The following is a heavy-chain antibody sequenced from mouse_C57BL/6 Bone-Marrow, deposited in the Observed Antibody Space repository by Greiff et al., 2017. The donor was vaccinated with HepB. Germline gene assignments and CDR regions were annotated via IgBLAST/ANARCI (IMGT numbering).Heavy chain of an antibody. D-gene: IGHD2-2*01. J-gene: IGHJ4*01. Sequence: EVHLVESGGGLVKPGGSLKLSCAASGFTFSSYAMSWVRQTPEKRLEWVATISDGGSYTYYPDNVKGRFTISRDNAKNNLYLQMSHLKSEDTAMYYCATTMVTSYYAMDYWGQGTSVTVSS. CDR1: GFTFSSYA. V-gene: IGHV5-4*01. CDR2: ISDGGSYT. CDR3: ATTMVTSYYAMDY.